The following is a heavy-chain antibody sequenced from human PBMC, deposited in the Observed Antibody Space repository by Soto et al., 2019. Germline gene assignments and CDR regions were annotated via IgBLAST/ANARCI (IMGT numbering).Heavy chain of an antibody. CDR2: ISRSGRGSA. CDR1: GFTFNSYV. D-gene: IGHD3-22*01. V-gene: IGHV3-23*01. J-gene: IGHJ4*02. Sequence: ILSCAASGFTFNSYVMTWVRQAPGEGLEWVSSISRSGRGSAYYADSVKGRFTISRDNSENTLFLQMNSLRDEDTALYYCARGRYLDSSDYWVANLPFDHWGLGTLVTVSS. CDR3: ARGRYLDSSDYWVANLPFDH.